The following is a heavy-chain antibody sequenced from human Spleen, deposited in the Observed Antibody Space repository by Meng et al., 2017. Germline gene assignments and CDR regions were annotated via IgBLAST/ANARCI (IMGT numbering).Heavy chain of an antibody. CDR1: GFSFSSST. V-gene: IGHV3-21*06. CDR2: ISTSTHYI. J-gene: IGHJ6*02. CDR3: ARDDTSAYYYYCIDV. Sequence: GGSLRLSCAASGFSFSSSTMNWVRQSPGKGLKWVSSISTSTHYIYYAHSLKGRFTISTDNAKDPLYLQMSSLSAEDTAVYYCARDDTSAYYYYCIDVWGQGTTVTVSS. D-gene: IGHD5-18*01.